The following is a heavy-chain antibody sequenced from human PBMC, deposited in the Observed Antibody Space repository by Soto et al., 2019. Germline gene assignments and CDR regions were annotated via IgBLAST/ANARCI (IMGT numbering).Heavy chain of an antibody. D-gene: IGHD5-18*01. Sequence: EVQLLESGGGLVQPGGSLRLFCAASGFTFSNYAVTWVRQAPGEGLEWVSALTRDGPAYFGDAVKGRFTISRDNSKNMVYLQMNSLRVDDTAVYYCARTYRYDSPSTGWANRFDYWGQGTLVTVSS. CDR2: LTRDGPA. J-gene: IGHJ4*02. CDR1: GFTFSNYA. V-gene: IGHV3-23*01. CDR3: ARTYRYDSPSTGWANRFDY.